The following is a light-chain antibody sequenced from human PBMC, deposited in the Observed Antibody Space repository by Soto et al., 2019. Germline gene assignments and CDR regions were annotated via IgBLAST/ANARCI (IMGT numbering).Light chain of an antibody. V-gene: IGLV1-44*01. Sequence: QSVLTQPPSASETPGQRVTISCSGGASNIGSKTVNWYQQLPGTAPKLLIYSNTQRPSGVPDRFSGSKSGTSASLAISRLQSEDEADYYCASWDDSLNGPVFGGGTKLTV. CDR3: ASWDDSLNGPV. CDR2: SNT. J-gene: IGLJ3*02. CDR1: ASNIGSKT.